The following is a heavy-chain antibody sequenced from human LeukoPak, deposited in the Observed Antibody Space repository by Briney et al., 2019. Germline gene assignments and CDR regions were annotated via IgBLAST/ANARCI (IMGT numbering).Heavy chain of an antibody. D-gene: IGHD2-2*01. CDR3: ATVRIVVVPAARALDY. V-gene: IGHV3-7*01. CDR2: IKQDGSEK. CDR1: RFTFSNYW. J-gene: IGHJ4*02. Sequence: PGGSLRLSCAVSRFTFSNYWMSWVREAPGKGLVWVANIKQDGSEKYYVDSVKGRFTISRDNAKKSVYLQMNSRRAEDTAVYYCATVRIVVVPAARALDYWGQGTLVTVSS.